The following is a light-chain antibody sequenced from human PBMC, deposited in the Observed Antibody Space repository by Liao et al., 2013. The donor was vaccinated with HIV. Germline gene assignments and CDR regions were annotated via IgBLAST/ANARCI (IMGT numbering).Light chain of an antibody. Sequence: YELTQSPSVSVSPGETATIPCSGNKLGDRDASWYQQKPGQSPVLVMYEDSQRPSGIPERFSGSTSGNTATLTISETQAVDEADYYCQSWDSDTVVFGGGTKLTVL. CDR1: KLGDRD. CDR2: EDS. V-gene: IGLV3-1*01. J-gene: IGLJ2*01. CDR3: QSWDSDTVV.